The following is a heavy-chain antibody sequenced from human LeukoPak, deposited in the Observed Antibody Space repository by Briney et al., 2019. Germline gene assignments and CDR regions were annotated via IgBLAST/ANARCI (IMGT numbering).Heavy chain of an antibody. CDR1: GFTFSSYA. CDR2: ISYDGSNK. D-gene: IGHD6-19*01. Sequence: GGSLRLSCAASGFTFSSYAMHWVRQAPGKGLEWVAVISYDGSNKYYADSVKGRFTISRDNSKNTLYLQMNSLRAEDTAVYYCAWFRRYSSGWYSPLPHHDAFDIWGQGTMVTVSS. V-gene: IGHV3-30-3*01. CDR3: AWFRRYSSGWYSPLPHHDAFDI. J-gene: IGHJ3*02.